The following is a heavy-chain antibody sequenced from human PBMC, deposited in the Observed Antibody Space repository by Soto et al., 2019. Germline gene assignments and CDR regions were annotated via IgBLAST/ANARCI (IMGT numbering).Heavy chain of an antibody. CDR3: ARAIGDLPVYNIDDHYGLGV. CDR2: IVPMFGTR. CDR1: GGSFSTFA. J-gene: IGHJ6*02. V-gene: IGHV1-69*01. Sequence: QVQLVQSGAEVKKPGSSVKVSCKASGGSFSTFAFGWVRQAPGQGLEWMGGIVPMFGTRDYAQRFQGRVTFTADESTSTAYMELSSLTSEDTAVYYCARAIGDLPVYNIDDHYGLGVWGQGTTVTVSS. D-gene: IGHD1-1*01.